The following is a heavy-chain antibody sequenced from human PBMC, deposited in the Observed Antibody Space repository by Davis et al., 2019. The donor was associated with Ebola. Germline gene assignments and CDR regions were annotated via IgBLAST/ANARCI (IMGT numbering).Heavy chain of an antibody. D-gene: IGHD6-6*01. CDR2: ISGSGGST. CDR1: GFTFSTYV. Sequence: GESLKISCAASGFTFSTYVMSWARQAPGKGLEWVSAISGSGGSTYYADSVKGRFTISRDNSKNTLYLEMNSVKAEDTAVYYCARREEYLFYFDYWGQGALVTVST. V-gene: IGHV3-23*01. CDR3: ARREEYLFYFDY. J-gene: IGHJ4*02.